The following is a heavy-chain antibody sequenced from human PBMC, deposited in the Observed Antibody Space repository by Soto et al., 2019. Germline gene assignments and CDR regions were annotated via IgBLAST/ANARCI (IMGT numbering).Heavy chain of an antibody. CDR2: IYSSETT. Sequence: SGGSLRLSCAASGFNVMANDMSWSRQAPGKGLEWVSVIYSSETTFYAHSVKGRLTISRDSSKNTLFLQMNSLRAEDTAVYFCARLKPLTVTSLDYWGQGTPVTVSS. CDR1: GFNVMAND. CDR3: ARLKPLTVTSLDY. V-gene: IGHV3-53*01. J-gene: IGHJ4*02. D-gene: IGHD4-4*01.